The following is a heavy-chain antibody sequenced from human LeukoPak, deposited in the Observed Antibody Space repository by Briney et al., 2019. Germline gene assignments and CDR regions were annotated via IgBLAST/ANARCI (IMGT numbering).Heavy chain of an antibody. V-gene: IGHV4-34*01. J-gene: IGHJ4*02. CDR1: GGSFSGYY. Sequence: PSETLSLTCAVYGGSFSGYYWSWIRPPPGKGLEWIGEINHSGSTNYNPSLKSRVTISVDTSKNQFSLKLSSVTAADTAVYYCARGITIFGVVILDYWGQGTLVTVSS. CDR3: ARGITIFGVVILDY. D-gene: IGHD3-3*01. CDR2: INHSGST.